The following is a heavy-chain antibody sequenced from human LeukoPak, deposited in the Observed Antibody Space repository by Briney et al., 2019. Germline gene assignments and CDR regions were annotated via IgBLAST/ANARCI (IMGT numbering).Heavy chain of an antibody. D-gene: IGHD3-22*01. J-gene: IGHJ4*02. Sequence: SETLSLTCIVSGGSINNYYWNWIRQPAGKGLEWIGRIYRSGSTNYNPSLKNRVTMSVDTSKNQFSLKVSSVTAADTAVYYCARKAPYYSDGSGPLGTYYFDYWGQGTLVTVSS. CDR1: GGSINNYY. CDR3: ARKAPYYSDGSGPLGTYYFDY. CDR2: IYRSGST. V-gene: IGHV4-4*07.